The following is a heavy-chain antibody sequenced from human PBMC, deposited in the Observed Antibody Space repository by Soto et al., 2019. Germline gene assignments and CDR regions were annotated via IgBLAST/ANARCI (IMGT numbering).Heavy chain of an antibody. V-gene: IGHV3-21*01. CDR1: GFTFSSYS. CDR2: ISSSSSYI. Sequence: EVQLVESGGGRVKPGGSLRLSCAASGFTFSSYSMNWVRQAPGKGLEWVSSISSSSSYIYYADSVKGRFTISRDNAKNSLYLQMNSLRAEATAVYYCARGRSRAYYFDYWGQGTLVTVSS. CDR3: ARGRSRAYYFDY. J-gene: IGHJ4*02.